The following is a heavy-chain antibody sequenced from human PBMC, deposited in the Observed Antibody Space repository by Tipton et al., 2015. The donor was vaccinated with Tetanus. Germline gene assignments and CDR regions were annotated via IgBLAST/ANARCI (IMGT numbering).Heavy chain of an antibody. CDR2: INPHSGDT. CDR1: GYTFTDYY. J-gene: IGHJ4*02. Sequence: QSGPEVKKPGASAKVSCKASGYTFTDYYLHWVRQAPGQGLEWMGRINPHSGDTNYPQKFQGRVTMTRDTSITTAYLELNRVRSDDTAVYYCARGGTYCSGGSCNPDYWGQGTLVTVSS. D-gene: IGHD2-15*01. V-gene: IGHV1-2*06. CDR3: ARGGTYCSGGSCNPDY.